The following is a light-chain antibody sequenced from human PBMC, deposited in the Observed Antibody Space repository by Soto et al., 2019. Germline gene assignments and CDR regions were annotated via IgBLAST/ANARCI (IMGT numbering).Light chain of an antibody. CDR3: SSYTSSSTLWV. CDR2: EVS. Sequence: QSVLTQPRSVSGSPGQSVTISCTGTSSDVGGYNYVSWYQQHPGKAPKLMIYEVSNRPSGVSNRFSGSKSGNTASLTISGLQAEDEADYYCSSYTSSSTLWVFGTGTKLTVL. J-gene: IGLJ1*01. CDR1: SSDVGGYNY. V-gene: IGLV2-14*01.